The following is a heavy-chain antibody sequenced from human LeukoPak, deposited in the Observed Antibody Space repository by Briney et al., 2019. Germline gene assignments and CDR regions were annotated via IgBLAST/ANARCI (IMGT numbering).Heavy chain of an antibody. J-gene: IGHJ4*02. CDR1: GFTFSSYA. CDR2: ISGSGGST. CDR3: AKDTYLVVVVAATGDY. Sequence: GGSLRLSCAASGFTFSSYAMSWVRQAPGEGLEWVSAISGSGGSTYYADSVKGRFTISRDNSKNTLYLQMNSLRAEDTAVYYCAKDTYLVVVVAATGDYWGQGTLVTVSS. D-gene: IGHD2-15*01. V-gene: IGHV3-23*01.